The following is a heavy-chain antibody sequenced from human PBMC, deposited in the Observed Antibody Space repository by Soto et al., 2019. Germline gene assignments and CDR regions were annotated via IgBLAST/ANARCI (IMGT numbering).Heavy chain of an antibody. J-gene: IGHJ4*02. CDR2: ISYDGSNK. Sequence: GGSLRLSCAASGFTFSSYGMHWVRQAPGKGLEWVAVISYDGSNKYYADSVKGRFTISRDNSKNTLYLQMNSLRAEDTAAYYCAKDAGSLIQLWFGYFDYWGQGTLVTVSS. D-gene: IGHD5-18*01. V-gene: IGHV3-30*18. CDR3: AKDAGSLIQLWFGYFDY. CDR1: GFTFSSYG.